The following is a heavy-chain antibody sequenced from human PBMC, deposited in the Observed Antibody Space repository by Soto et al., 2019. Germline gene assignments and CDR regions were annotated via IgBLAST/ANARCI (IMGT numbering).Heavy chain of an antibody. CDR2: TIPTFGAG. CDR1: GGTFSSNP. D-gene: IGHD6-6*01. Sequence: SVKVSCKASGGTFSSNPISWMRQAPGQGLEWMGGTIPTFGAGSYAQKFQGRVTITADESTSTAYMELSSLRSEDTAVYYCARDPSIAAQGDWFDPWGQGTLVTVSS. V-gene: IGHV1-69*13. J-gene: IGHJ5*02. CDR3: ARDPSIAAQGDWFDP.